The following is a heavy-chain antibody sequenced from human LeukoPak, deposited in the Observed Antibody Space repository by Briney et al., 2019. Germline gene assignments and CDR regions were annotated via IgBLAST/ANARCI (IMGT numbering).Heavy chain of an antibody. D-gene: IGHD4-23*01. CDR3: AKGLSGGGQRGYFDY. CDR2: ISNDGSNK. CDR1: GFIFSTYG. Sequence: GRSLRLSCAVSGFIFSTYGIHWVRQAPGKGLEWVAVISNDGSNKYYADSMKGRFTISRDNSKNTLYLQMNSLRAEDTAVYYCAKGLSGGGQRGYFDYWGQGTLVTVSS. V-gene: IGHV3-30*18. J-gene: IGHJ4*02.